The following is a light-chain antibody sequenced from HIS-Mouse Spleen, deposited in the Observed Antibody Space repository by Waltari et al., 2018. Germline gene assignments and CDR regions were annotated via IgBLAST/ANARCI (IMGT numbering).Light chain of an antibody. J-gene: IGLJ2*01. CDR1: SLPKKY. V-gene: IGLV3-10*01. CDR3: YSTDSSGNHRV. CDR2: EDR. Sequence: SYELTQPPSVSVSPVQTARITCPGDSLPKKYAYWYQQKSGQAPVLVIYEDRKRPSGIPERFSGSSSGTMATLTISGAQVEDEADYYCYSTDSSGNHRVFGGGTKLTVL.